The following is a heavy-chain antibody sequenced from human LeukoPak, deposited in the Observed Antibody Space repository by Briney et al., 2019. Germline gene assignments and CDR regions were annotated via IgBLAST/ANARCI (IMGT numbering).Heavy chain of an antibody. CDR1: GYTFTSYA. CDR2: INAGNGNT. V-gene: IGHV1-3*01. D-gene: IGHD3-22*01. J-gene: IGHJ4*02. CDR3: ARGDYYDSSGPNFDY. Sequence: GASVKVSCKASGYTFTSYAMHWVRQAPGQRLEWMGWINAGNGNTKYSQKFQGRVTITRDTSASTAYMELSSLRSEDTAVYYCARGDYYDSSGPNFDYWGQGTLVTVSS.